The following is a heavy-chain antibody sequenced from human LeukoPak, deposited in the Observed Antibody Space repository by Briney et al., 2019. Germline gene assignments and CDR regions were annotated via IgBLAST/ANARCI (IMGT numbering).Heavy chain of an antibody. Sequence: GGSLRLSCATSGFTFSSYPMHWVRQAPGKGLEWVAVISNDGDNKYYADSVKGRFTFSRDSSENTLYLQMDSLRAEDTAVYYCVEQLAGFDYWGQGTLVTVSS. CDR1: GFTFSSYP. CDR3: VEQLAGFDY. V-gene: IGHV3-30-3*01. CDR2: ISNDGDNK. J-gene: IGHJ4*02. D-gene: IGHD6-13*01.